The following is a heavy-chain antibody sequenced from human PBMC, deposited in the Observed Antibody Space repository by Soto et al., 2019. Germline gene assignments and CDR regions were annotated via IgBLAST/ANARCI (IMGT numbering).Heavy chain of an antibody. CDR2: IIPVIGVP. D-gene: IGHD5-12*01. CDR1: GGTFRNYP. Sequence: RASVKVSCKASGGTFRNYPFSWVRQAPGQGLEWTGGIIPVIGVPSYARKFQGRVTITADASTSTVYMDLSSLTSEDTAVYFCARVLEFRDGYISHFHYWGQGTLVTVSS. V-gene: IGHV1-69*10. J-gene: IGHJ4*02. CDR3: ARVLEFRDGYISHFHY.